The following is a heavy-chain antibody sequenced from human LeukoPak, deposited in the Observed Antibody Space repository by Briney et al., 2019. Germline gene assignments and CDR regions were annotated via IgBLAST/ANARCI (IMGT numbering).Heavy chain of an antibody. CDR1: GFTFSSYG. CDR3: AKLPYSSGWYIRSAEYFQH. Sequence: GGSLRLSCAASGFTFSSYGMHWVRQAPGKGVEWVAVISYDGSNKYYADSVKGRFTISRDNSKNTLYLQMNSLRAEDTAVYYCAKLPYSSGWYIRSAEYFQHWGQGTLVTVSS. V-gene: IGHV3-30*18. CDR2: ISYDGSNK. J-gene: IGHJ1*01. D-gene: IGHD6-19*01.